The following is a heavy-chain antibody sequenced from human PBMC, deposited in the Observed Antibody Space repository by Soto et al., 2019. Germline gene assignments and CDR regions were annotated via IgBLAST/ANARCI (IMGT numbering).Heavy chain of an antibody. Sequence: PGGSLRLSCAASGFTFSNYGMHWVRQAPGKGLEWVAVIWYDGSNKYYADPVKGRFTISRDNSKNTLYLQINSLRAEDTAVYYCARDDIPGRAVAIYGMYVWGQGTTVTVSS. CDR1: GFTFSNYG. CDR3: ARDDIPGRAVAIYGMYV. V-gene: IGHV3-33*01. CDR2: IWYDGSNK. D-gene: IGHD6-19*01. J-gene: IGHJ6*02.